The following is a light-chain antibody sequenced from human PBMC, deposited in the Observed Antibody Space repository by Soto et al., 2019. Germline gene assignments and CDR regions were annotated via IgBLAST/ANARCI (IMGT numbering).Light chain of an antibody. Sequence: DIQMTQSPSSLSASVGDRVTITCQASQDISNYLNWYQQKPGKAPKLLIYDASNLETRVPSRFSGSGSGTDFTCTISSLQPEDIATYYCQQYDNLPITFGQGTRLEIK. CDR3: QQYDNLPIT. J-gene: IGKJ5*01. CDR2: DAS. CDR1: QDISNY. V-gene: IGKV1-33*01.